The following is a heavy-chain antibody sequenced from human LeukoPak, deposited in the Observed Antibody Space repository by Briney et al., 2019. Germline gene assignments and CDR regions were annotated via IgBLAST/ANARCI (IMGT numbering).Heavy chain of an antibody. CDR1: GFTFSSYA. CDR3: AKDDGSGIYRINYGLDV. CDR2: ISGGGGST. Sequence: GGSLRLSCAASGFTFSSYAMSWVRQAPGEGLEWVSGISGGGGSTYYADSVKGRFTISRDSSKNTLYLQMNSLRAEDTAVYYCAKDDGSGIYRINYGLDVWGQGTTVTVSS. D-gene: IGHD3-10*01. V-gene: IGHV3-23*01. J-gene: IGHJ6*02.